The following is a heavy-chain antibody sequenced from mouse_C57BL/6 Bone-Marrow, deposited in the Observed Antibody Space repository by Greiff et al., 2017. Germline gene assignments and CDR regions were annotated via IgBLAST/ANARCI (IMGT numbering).Heavy chain of an antibody. CDR2: IYPGSGNT. D-gene: IGHD1-1*01. J-gene: IGHJ2*01. Sequence: LVESGAELVRPGASVQLSCKASGYTFTDYYINWVKQRPGQGLEWIARIYPGSGNTYYNEKFKGKATLTAEKSSSTAYMQLSSLTSEDSAVYFCARGFTTVVRDYWGQGTTLTVSS. CDR3: ARGFTTVVRDY. V-gene: IGHV1-76*01. CDR1: GYTFTDYY.